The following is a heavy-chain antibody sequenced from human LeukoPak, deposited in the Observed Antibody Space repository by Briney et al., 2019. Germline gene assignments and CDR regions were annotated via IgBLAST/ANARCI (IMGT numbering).Heavy chain of an antibody. J-gene: IGHJ4*02. CDR3: ARDWARLNY. CDR1: GFTFSSYG. CDR2: ISYDGSNK. D-gene: IGHD6-6*01. V-gene: IGHV3-30*03. Sequence: GGSLRLSCAASGFTFSSYGMRWVRQAPGKGLEWVAVISYDGSNKYYADSVKGRFTISRDNSKNTLYLQMNSLRAEDTAVYYCARDWARLNYWGQGTLVTVSS.